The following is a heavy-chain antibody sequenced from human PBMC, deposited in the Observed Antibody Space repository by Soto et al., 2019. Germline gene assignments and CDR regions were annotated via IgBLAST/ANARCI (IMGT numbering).Heavy chain of an antibody. CDR1: GFTSSTYA. CDR3: ARGVSG. J-gene: IGHJ4*02. CDR2: ISYEGSNK. V-gene: IGHV3-30-3*01. Sequence: QVQLVESGGGVVQPGRSLRLSCAASGFTSSTYAMPWFPKAPGKGLGWVAVISYEGSNKSYADSVKGRFTISRDNSKNTLYLQMNSLRAEDTAVYYCARGVSGWGQGTLVTVSS.